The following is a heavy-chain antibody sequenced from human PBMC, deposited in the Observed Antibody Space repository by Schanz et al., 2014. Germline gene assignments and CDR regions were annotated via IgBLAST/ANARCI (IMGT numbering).Heavy chain of an antibody. J-gene: IGHJ4*02. D-gene: IGHD5-18*01. CDR1: GLNFDYYG. V-gene: IGHV3-NL1*01. CDR2: IYTDGST. Sequence: QVQLVESGGGVVQPGRSLRLSCATSGLNFDYYGMNWVRQAPGKGLEWVSIIYTDGSTYYADSVRDRFTISRDNSKNMLYLQINNLRAEDTAVYYCARGTDAAMEHRPFDYWGQGTLVTASS. CDR3: ARGTDAAMEHRPFDY.